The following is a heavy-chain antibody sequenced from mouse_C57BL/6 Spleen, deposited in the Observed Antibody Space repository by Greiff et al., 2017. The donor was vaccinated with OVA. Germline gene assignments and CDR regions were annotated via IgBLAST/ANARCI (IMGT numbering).Heavy chain of an antibody. CDR3: AQGGYYDYETWFAY. Sequence: QVQLQQPGAELVMPGASVKLSCKASGYTFTSYWMHWVKQRPGQGLEWIGEIDPSDSYTNYNQKFKGKSTLTVDKSSSTAYMQLSSLTSEDSAVYYCAQGGYYDYETWFAYWGQGTLVTVSA. CDR1: GYTFTSYW. CDR2: IDPSDSYT. J-gene: IGHJ3*01. D-gene: IGHD2-4*01. V-gene: IGHV1-69*01.